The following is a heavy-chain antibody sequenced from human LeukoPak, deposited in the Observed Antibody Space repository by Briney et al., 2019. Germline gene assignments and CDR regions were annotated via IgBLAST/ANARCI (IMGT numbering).Heavy chain of an antibody. CDR1: GFTVSSNY. CDR3: AKDQDGASRGMDV. CDR2: ISGSGGST. Sequence: GGSLRLSGAASGFTVSSNYMSWVRQAPGKGLEWVSAISGSGGSTYYADSVKGRFTISRDNSKNTLYLQMNSLRAEDTAVYYCAKDQDGASRGMDVWGQGTTVTVSS. D-gene: IGHD4-17*01. J-gene: IGHJ6*02. V-gene: IGHV3-23*01.